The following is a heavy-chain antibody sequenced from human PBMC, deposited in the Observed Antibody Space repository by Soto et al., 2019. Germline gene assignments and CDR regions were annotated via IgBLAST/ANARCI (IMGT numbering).Heavy chain of an antibody. Sequence: SETLSLTFTDCGGSISSYYWSWIRQPPGKGLEWIGYIYYSGSTNYNPSLKSRVTISVDTSKNQFSLKLSSVTAADTAVYYCARDPGGYEYFDYWGQGTLVTVSS. D-gene: IGHD5-12*01. CDR3: ARDPGGYEYFDY. J-gene: IGHJ4*02. CDR1: GGSISSYY. CDR2: IYYSGST. V-gene: IGHV4-59*01.